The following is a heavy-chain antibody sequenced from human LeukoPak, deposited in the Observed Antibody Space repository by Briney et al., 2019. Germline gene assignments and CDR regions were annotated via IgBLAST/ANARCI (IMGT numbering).Heavy chain of an antibody. Sequence: PSETLSLTCTVSGGSTSSGDYYWSWIRQPPGKGLEWIGYIYYSGSTYYNPSLKSRVTISVDTSKNQFSLKLSSVTAADTAVYYCARGPTWYYGMDVWGQGTTVTVSS. CDR1: GGSTSSGDYY. CDR3: ARGPTWYYGMDV. V-gene: IGHV4-30-4*01. D-gene: IGHD2/OR15-2a*01. J-gene: IGHJ6*02. CDR2: IYYSGST.